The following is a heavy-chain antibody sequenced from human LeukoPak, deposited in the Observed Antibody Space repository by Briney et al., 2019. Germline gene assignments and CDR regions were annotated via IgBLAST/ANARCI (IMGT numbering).Heavy chain of an antibody. J-gene: IGHJ5*02. CDR2: IYTSGST. Sequence: SETLSLTCTVSGGSISSGSYYWSWIRQPAGKGLEWIGRIYTSGSTNYNPSLKSRVTISVDTSKNQVSLKLTSVTAADTAVYYCARNKDARELPFDPWGQGTLVTVSS. CDR3: ARNKDARELPFDP. V-gene: IGHV4-61*02. CDR1: GGSISSGSYY. D-gene: IGHD1-7*01.